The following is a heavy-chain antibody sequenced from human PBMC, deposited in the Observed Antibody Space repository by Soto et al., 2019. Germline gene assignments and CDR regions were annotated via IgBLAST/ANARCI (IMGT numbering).Heavy chain of an antibody. V-gene: IGHV3-23*01. CDR1: GFTFSSYA. Sequence: GESLKISCAASGFTFSSYAMSWVRQAPGKGLEWVSAISGSGGSTYYADSVKGRFTISRDNSKNTLYLQMNSLRAEDTAVYYCAKDAVGELFYWGQGTLVTVSS. J-gene: IGHJ4*02. CDR2: ISGSGGST. D-gene: IGHD3-10*01. CDR3: AKDAVGELFY.